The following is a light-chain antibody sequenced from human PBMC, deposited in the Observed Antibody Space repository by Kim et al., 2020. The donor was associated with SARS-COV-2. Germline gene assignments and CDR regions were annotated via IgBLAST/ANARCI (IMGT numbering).Light chain of an antibody. Sequence: PGDGAALSCRASQSVTSTYVAWYQQKPRQAPRLLIYGTSTRAAGIPGRFSGSGSGTEYTLTINRLEPEDFAIYYCQQFGSSRTWTFGQGTKVDIK. V-gene: IGKV3-20*01. CDR3: QQFGSSRTWT. CDR1: QSVTSTY. CDR2: GTS. J-gene: IGKJ1*01.